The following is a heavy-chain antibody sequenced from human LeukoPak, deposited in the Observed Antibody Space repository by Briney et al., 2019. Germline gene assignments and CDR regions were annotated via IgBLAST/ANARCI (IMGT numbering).Heavy chain of an antibody. CDR2: IHYSGTT. D-gene: IGHD2-21*02. V-gene: IGHV4-39*01. CDR1: GGSISSDRDH. CDR3: ARRLSYFDY. Sequence: SETLSLTCAVYGGSISSDRDHWDWIRQSPGKGLEWIASIHYSGTTYYTPSLKSRVTISVDTSKNQFSLKLNSVTAADTAVYYCARRLSYFDYWGQGTLVTVSS. J-gene: IGHJ4*02.